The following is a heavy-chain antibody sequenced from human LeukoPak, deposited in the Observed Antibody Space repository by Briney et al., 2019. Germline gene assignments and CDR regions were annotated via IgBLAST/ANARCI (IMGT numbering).Heavy chain of an antibody. CDR1: GFTFSSYE. CDR3: AKITPPRGAIVPFDY. V-gene: IGHV3-23*01. Sequence: GGSLRLSCAASGFTFSSYEMNWVRQAPGKGLEWVSSLSGSGDNTYYADSVKGRFTISRDNSKNTLYLQMNSLRAEDTAVYYCAKITPPRGAIVPFDYWGQGTLVTVSS. J-gene: IGHJ4*02. CDR2: LSGSGDNT. D-gene: IGHD2/OR15-2a*01.